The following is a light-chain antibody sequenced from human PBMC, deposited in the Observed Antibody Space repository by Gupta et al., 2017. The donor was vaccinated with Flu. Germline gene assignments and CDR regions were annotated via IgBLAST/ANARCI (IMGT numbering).Light chain of an antibody. CDR3: QQSYGTPLT. Sequence: GDGVTITCRAIQSISSYLNWYQQKPGTAPKLLIYAASSLQSGVPSRFSGSGSGTDFTLTISSLQPEDFATDYCQQSYGTPLTLGQGTKLAIK. CDR1: QSISSY. J-gene: IGKJ2*01. V-gene: IGKV1-39*01. CDR2: AAS.